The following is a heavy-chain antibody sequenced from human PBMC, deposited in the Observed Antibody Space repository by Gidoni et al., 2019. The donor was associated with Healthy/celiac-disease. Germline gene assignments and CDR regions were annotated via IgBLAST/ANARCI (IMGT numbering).Heavy chain of an antibody. Sequence: EVQLVESGGGLVQPGGSLRLSCAASGFTFSSYEMNWVRQAPGKGLECVSYISSSGSTIYYADSVKGRFTISRDNAKNSLYLQMNSLRAEDTAVYYCARTVVVAATRYYYGMDVWGQGTTVTVSS. D-gene: IGHD2-15*01. CDR1: GFTFSSYE. J-gene: IGHJ6*02. CDR3: ARTVVVAATRYYYGMDV. V-gene: IGHV3-48*03. CDR2: ISSSGSTI.